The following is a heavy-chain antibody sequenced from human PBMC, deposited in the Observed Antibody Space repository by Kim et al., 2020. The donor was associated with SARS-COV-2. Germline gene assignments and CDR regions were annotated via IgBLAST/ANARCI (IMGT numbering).Heavy chain of an antibody. CDR2: INSDGSNT. CDR1: GFTFSNYW. Sequence: GGSLRLSCAASGFTFSNYWMHWVRQAPGKGLVWVSRINSDGSNTNYADSVKARFTISRDNAKNTLYLQMSSLRAEDTGVYYWARGKGGYSFSYSSIDIDYWGQGSVVTVAS. CDR3: ARGKGGYSFSYSSIDIDY. V-gene: IGHV3-74*01. J-gene: IGHJ4*03. D-gene: IGHD5-18*01.